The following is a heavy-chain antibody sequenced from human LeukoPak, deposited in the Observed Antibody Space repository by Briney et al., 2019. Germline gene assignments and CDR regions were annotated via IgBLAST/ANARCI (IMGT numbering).Heavy chain of an antibody. Sequence: GASVKVSCKASGGTFSSYAISWVRQAPGQGLEWMGGIIPIFGTANYAQKFQGRVTITADESTSTAYMELSSLRSEDTAVYYCARGGYYPIRPFDYWGQGTLVTVSS. CDR3: ARGGYYPIRPFDY. V-gene: IGHV1-69*13. D-gene: IGHD3-3*01. J-gene: IGHJ4*02. CDR2: IIPIFGTA. CDR1: GGTFSSYA.